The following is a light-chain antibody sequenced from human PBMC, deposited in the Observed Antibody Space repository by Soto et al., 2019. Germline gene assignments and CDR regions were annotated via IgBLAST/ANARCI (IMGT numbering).Light chain of an antibody. Sequence: ETVLAQSPCTLSLSPGEGATISCRASQSVSSNYLAWYQQKPGQAPRLLIYGASSRATGIPDGFSGSGSGTDFTLTISSLQPDDFATYYCRQYNSYPWTFGQGTKVDIK. J-gene: IGKJ1*01. CDR2: GAS. V-gene: IGKV3-20*01. CDR3: RQYNSYPWT. CDR1: QSVSSNY.